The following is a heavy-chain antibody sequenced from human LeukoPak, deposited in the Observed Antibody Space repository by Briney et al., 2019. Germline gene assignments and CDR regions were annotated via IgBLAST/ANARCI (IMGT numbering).Heavy chain of an antibody. J-gene: IGHJ3*02. CDR1: GYTLTDYY. CDR3: ARRAPQGAFDI. V-gene: IGHV1-2*02. Sequence: ASVKVSXKASGYTLTDYYMHWVRQAPGQGLEWMGWINPNSGGTDYAQKFQGRVTMTRDTSISTAYMELSRLRSDDTAVYYCARRAPQGAFDIWAQGTMVTVSS. CDR2: INPNSGGT.